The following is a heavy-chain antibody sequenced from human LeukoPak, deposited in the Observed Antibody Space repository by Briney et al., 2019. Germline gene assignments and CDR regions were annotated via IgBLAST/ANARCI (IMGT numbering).Heavy chain of an antibody. D-gene: IGHD2-2*01. CDR1: GGSFSDYF. CDR3: ARDVVVVPAAIHYGMDV. CDR2: INHSGRT. Sequence: SETLSLTCAVYGGSFSDYFWGWIRQPPGKGLEWIGEINHSGRTYYNPSLKSRVTISVDTSKNQFFLNLSSVTAADTAVYYCARDVVVVPAAIHYGMDVWGQGTTVTVSS. V-gene: IGHV4-34*01. J-gene: IGHJ6*02.